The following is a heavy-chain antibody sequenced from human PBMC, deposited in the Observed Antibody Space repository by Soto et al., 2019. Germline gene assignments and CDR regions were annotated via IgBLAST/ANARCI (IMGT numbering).Heavy chain of an antibody. V-gene: IGHV1-18*01. CDR1: GHTFTSYG. CDR2: ISAYNGNT. J-gene: IGHJ6*02. CDR3: ARVVGARTHYGMDV. Sequence: SVKVSCKASGHTFTSYGISWVRQAPGQGLEWMGWISAYNGNTNYAQKLQGRVTMTTDTSTSTAYMELRSLRSDDTAVYYCARVVGARTHYGMDVWGQGTTVTVSS. D-gene: IGHD1-26*01.